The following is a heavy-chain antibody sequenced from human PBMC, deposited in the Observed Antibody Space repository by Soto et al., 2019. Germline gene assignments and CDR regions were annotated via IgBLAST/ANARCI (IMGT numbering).Heavy chain of an antibody. J-gene: IGHJ4*02. CDR2: IDPSDSYT. V-gene: IGHV5-10-1*01. Sequence: GESLKISCQGSGYSFTSYWISWVRQLPGKGLEWMGRIDPSDSYTNYSPSFQGHVTISADKSISTAYLQWSSLKASDTAMYYCARHRPRTVTSYFTPPLDYWGQGTLVTVSS. CDR3: ARHRPRTVTSYFTPPLDY. D-gene: IGHD3-10*01. CDR1: GYSFTSYW.